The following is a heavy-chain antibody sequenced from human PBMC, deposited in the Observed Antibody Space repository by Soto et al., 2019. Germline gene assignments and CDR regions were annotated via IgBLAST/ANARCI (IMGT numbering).Heavy chain of an antibody. Sequence: QVQLVQSGAEVKKPGSSVKVSCKASGGTFSSYAISWVRQAPGQGREWMGGIIPIFGTANYAQKFQGRVTITADESTSTAYMELSSLRSEDTAVYYCARAFPSQTTVTIFFDYWGQGTLVTVSS. CDR2: IIPIFGTA. J-gene: IGHJ4*02. D-gene: IGHD4-17*01. CDR3: ARAFPSQTTVTIFFDY. CDR1: GGTFSSYA. V-gene: IGHV1-69*01.